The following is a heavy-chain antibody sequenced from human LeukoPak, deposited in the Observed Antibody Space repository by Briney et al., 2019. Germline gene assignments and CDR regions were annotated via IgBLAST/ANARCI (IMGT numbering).Heavy chain of an antibody. CDR3: AGGGGDYDILTGFDY. Sequence: SETLSLTCAVYGGSFSGYYWSWIRQPPGKGLEWIGYIYYSGSTNYNPSLKSRVTISVDTSKNQFSLKLSSVTAADTAVYYCAGGGGDYDILTGFDYWGQGTLVTVSS. CDR1: GGSFSGYY. J-gene: IGHJ4*02. V-gene: IGHV4-59*01. D-gene: IGHD3-9*01. CDR2: IYYSGST.